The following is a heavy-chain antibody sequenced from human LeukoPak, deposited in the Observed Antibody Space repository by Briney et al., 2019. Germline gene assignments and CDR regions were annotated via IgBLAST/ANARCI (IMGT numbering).Heavy chain of an antibody. D-gene: IGHD2-15*01. Sequence: GGSLRLSCAASGFTFSNFGMHWVRQAPGKGLEWVSFIYSGGKTHSSDSVKGRFTISRDNSKNTLYLQMSSLRAEDTAIYYCARRAGEYSHPYDYWGQGTLVTVSS. CDR1: GFTFSNFG. V-gene: IGHV3-53*01. CDR2: IYSGGKT. CDR3: ARRAGEYSHPYDY. J-gene: IGHJ4*02.